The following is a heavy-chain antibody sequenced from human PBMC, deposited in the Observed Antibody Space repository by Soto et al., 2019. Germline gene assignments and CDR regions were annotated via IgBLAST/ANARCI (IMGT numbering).Heavy chain of an antibody. V-gene: IGHV1-18*01. CDR3: ATVVYQLLSRVVDYYYYMDV. CDR1: GYTFTSYG. J-gene: IGHJ6*03. Sequence: ASVKVSCKASGYTFTSYGISWVRQAPGQGLEWMGWISAYNGNTNYAQKPQGRVTMTTDTSTSTAYMELRSLRSDDTAVYYCATVVYQLLSRVVDYYYYMDVWGKGTTVTVSS. D-gene: IGHD2-2*01. CDR2: ISAYNGNT.